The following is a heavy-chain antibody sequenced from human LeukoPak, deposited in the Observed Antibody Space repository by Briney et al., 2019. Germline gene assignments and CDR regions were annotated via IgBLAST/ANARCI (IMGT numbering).Heavy chain of an antibody. CDR1: GFTFSSYA. CDR3: ARHEIVGATFSDY. J-gene: IGHJ4*02. V-gene: IGHV4-39*01. Sequence: PGGSLRLSCAASGFTFSSYAMSWVRQAPGKGLEWIGSIYYSGSTYYNPSLKSRVTISVDTSKNQFSLKLSSVTAADTAVYYCARHEIVGATFSDYWGQGTLVTVSS. D-gene: IGHD1-26*01. CDR2: IYYSGST.